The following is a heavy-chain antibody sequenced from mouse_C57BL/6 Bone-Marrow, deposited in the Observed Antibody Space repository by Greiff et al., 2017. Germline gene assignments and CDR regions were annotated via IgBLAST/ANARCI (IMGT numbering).Heavy chain of an antibody. D-gene: IGHD1-1*01. CDR3: AREEDYGSSYRRDC. J-gene: IGHJ2*01. CDR1: GYAFSSSW. CDR2: IYPGDGDT. Sequence: VQLQQSGPELVKPGASVKISCKASGYAFSSSWMNWVKQRPGKGLEWIGRIYPGDGDTNYNGKFKGKATLTADKSSSTAYMQLSSLTSEDSAVYFCAREEDYGSSYRRDCWGQGTTLTVAS. V-gene: IGHV1-82*01.